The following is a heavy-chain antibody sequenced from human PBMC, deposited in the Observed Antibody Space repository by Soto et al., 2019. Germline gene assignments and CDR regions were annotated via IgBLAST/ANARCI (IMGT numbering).Heavy chain of an antibody. Sequence: SETLSLTCTVSGGSISSYYWSWIRQPPGKGLEWIGYIYYSGSTNYNPSLKSRVTISVDTSKNQFSLKLSSVTAADTAVYYCARDDIVVVPAATPYYYYYGMDVWGQGTTVTVSS. D-gene: IGHD2-2*01. V-gene: IGHV4-59*01. CDR3: ARDDIVVVPAATPYYYYYGMDV. J-gene: IGHJ6*02. CDR1: GGSISSYY. CDR2: IYYSGST.